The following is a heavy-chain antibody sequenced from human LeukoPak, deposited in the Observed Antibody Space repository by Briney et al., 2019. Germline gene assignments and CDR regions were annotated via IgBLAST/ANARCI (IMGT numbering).Heavy chain of an antibody. CDR1: GYSFTSYW. CDR3: ASNVDTAMVTRY. J-gene: IGHJ4*02. V-gene: IGHV5-51*01. Sequence: GESLKISCKGSGYSFTSYWIGWVRRMPGKGLEWMGTIYPRDSDTRYSPSFQGQVTISADKSISTAYLQWSSLKASDTAMYYCASNVDTAMVTRYWGQGTLVTVSS. D-gene: IGHD5-18*01. CDR2: IYPRDSDT.